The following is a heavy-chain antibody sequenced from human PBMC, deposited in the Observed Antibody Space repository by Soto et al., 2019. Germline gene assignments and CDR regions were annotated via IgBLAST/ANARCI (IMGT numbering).Heavy chain of an antibody. V-gene: IGHV3-33*01. D-gene: IGHD1-1*01. Sequence: PGGSLRLSCAASGFTFSSYGMHWVRQAPGKGLEWVAVIWYDGSNKYYADSVKGRFTISRDNSKNTLYLQMNSLRAEDTAVYYCARDGLEMVWYKRTFSYYGMDVWGQGTTVTVSS. CDR3: ARDGLEMVWYKRTFSYYGMDV. CDR2: IWYDGSNK. J-gene: IGHJ6*02. CDR1: GFTFSSYG.